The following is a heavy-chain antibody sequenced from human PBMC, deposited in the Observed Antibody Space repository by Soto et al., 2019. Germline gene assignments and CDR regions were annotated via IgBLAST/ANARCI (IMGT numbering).Heavy chain of an antibody. CDR3: ARATGGYDSTFDY. V-gene: IGHV3-30-3*01. CDR2: ISYDGSNK. J-gene: IGHJ4*02. D-gene: IGHD5-12*01. CDR1: GFTFSSYA. Sequence: QVQLVESGGGVVQPRRSLRLSCAASGFTFSSYAMHWVRQAPGKGLEWVAVISYDGSNKYYADSVKGRFTISRDNSKNTLYLQMNSLRAEDTAVYYCARATGGYDSTFDYWGQGTLVTVSS.